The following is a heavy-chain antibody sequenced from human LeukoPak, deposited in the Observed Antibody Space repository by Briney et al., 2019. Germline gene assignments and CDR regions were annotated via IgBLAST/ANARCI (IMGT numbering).Heavy chain of an antibody. Sequence: GGSLRLSCAASGFTFSSYWMSWVRQAPGKGLEWVANIKKDGSEKYYVDSVKGRFTISRDNAKTSLYLQMKSLRAEDTAVYYCAKDFVVVPGLVNYFDYWGQGTLVTVSS. J-gene: IGHJ4*02. CDR3: AKDFVVVPGLVNYFDY. CDR2: IKKDGSEK. D-gene: IGHD2-2*01. V-gene: IGHV3-7*03. CDR1: GFTFSSYW.